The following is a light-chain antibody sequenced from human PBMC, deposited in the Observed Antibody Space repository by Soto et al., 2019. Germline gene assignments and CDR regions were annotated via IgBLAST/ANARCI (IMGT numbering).Light chain of an antibody. V-gene: IGLV2-14*01. CDR2: DVS. CDR1: SSDVGGYHY. CDR3: SSYTSSSTLYV. J-gene: IGLJ1*01. Sequence: QSALTQPASVSGSPGQSITISCTGTSSDVGGYHYVSWYQQHPGKAPKVMIYDVSNRPSGVSNRFSGSKSGNTASLTISGLQAEDEADYYCSSYTSSSTLYVFGTGTKLTVL.